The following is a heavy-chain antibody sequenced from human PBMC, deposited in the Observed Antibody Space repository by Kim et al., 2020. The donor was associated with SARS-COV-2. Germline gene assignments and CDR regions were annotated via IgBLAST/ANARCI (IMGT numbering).Heavy chain of an antibody. D-gene: IGHD3-22*01. V-gene: IGHV4-38-2*01. J-gene: IGHJ4*02. CDR1: GLSISSGFY. CDR3: ATRTDFSDTSGRFFDS. Sequence: SETLSLTCAVSGLSISSGFYWGWIRQPPGKGLDWIGTLHHSGSTYYNLSLKSRVSISADTSKDQFSLKLTSVTAADTAVYYCATRTDFSDTSGRFFDSWGQGTLVTISS. CDR2: LHHSGST.